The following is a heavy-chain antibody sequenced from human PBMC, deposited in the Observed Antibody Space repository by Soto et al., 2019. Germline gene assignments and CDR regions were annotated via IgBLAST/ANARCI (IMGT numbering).Heavy chain of an antibody. CDR3: AGARDRMGGYHYYGMDV. V-gene: IGHV4-59*01. D-gene: IGHD1-26*01. J-gene: IGHJ6*02. Sequence: SETLSLTCTVSGDSISNYYWSWIRQPPQKALEWIGYIFNSDTTNYNPSLKSRATISADTSKNQISLTVRSVTAADTAIYYCAGARDRMGGYHYYGMDVWGQGTTVTV. CDR1: GDSISNYY. CDR2: IFNSDTT.